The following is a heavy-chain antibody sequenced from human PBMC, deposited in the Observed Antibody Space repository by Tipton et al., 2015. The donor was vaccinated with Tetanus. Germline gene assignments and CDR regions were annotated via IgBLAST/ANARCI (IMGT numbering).Heavy chain of an antibody. CDR1: GGSISSYY. CDR3: ARPAVAGTYYYGMDV. J-gene: IGHJ6*02. D-gene: IGHD6-19*01. Sequence: LRLSCTVSGGSISSYYWSWIRQPPGKGLEWIGYIYYGGSTNYNPSLKSRVTISVDTSKNQFSLKLSSVTAADTAVYYCARPAVAGTYYYGMDVWGQGTTVTVSS. V-gene: IGHV4-59*01. CDR2: IYYGGST.